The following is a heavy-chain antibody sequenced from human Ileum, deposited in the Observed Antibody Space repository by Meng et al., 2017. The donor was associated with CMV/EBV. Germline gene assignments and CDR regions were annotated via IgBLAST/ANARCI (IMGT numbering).Heavy chain of an antibody. CDR3: ARDEDADRTNALDI. V-gene: IGHV1-2*02. J-gene: IGHJ3*02. CDR1: GYTFIDYH. D-gene: IGHD2-8*01. Sequence: QMVQSGAEVKKFGASVRVSCKSSGYTFIDYHIHWVRQAPGQGLEWMGSIIPKNGVTYFAQNFQGRVTFTRDTSINTAYMDLSSLRSDDTAMYYCARDEDADRTNALDIWGQGTMVTVSS. CDR2: IIPKNGVT.